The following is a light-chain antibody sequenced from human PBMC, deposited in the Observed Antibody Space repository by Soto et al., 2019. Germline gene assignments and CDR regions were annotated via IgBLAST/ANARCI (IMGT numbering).Light chain of an antibody. Sequence: EIVMTQAPPPLSLSPGEKATLSFRASQSVRSHLAWYQQKPGQAPRLLIYGASTRATGIPARFSGSGSGTEFTLTISSLQSEDFAVYYCQQYNNWPPYTFGQGTKVDIK. CDR1: QSVRSH. CDR2: GAS. V-gene: IGKV3-15*01. J-gene: IGKJ2*01. CDR3: QQYNNWPPYT.